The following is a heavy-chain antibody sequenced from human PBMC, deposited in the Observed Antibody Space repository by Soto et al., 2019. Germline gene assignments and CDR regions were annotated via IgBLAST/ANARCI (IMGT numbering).Heavy chain of an antibody. V-gene: IGHV4-61*01. CDR1: GGSVSRGSYY. J-gene: IGHJ6*02. Sequence: QVQLQESGPGLVKPSETLSLTCTVSGGSVSRGSYYWSWIRQPPGKGLEWIGYIYYSGSTNYNPSLKSRVTISVDTSKNQFSLKLSSVTVADTAVYYCARDSSGMDVWGQGTTVTVSS. CDR2: IYYSGST. D-gene: IGHD6-6*01. CDR3: ARDSSGMDV.